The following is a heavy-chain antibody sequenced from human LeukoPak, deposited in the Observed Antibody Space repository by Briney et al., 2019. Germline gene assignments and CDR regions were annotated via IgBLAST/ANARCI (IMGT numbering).Heavy chain of an antibody. D-gene: IGHD5-12*01. CDR2: IKSKTDGVTT. V-gene: IGHV3-15*01. CDR3: TTDAIVATSAVDY. CDR1: GFTFSNAW. Sequence: GRCLRLSCAASGFTFSNAWMSWVRHAPGKGLEWVGRIKSKTDGVTTDYAAPVKGRFTISRDDSKNTLYLQMNSLKTEDTAVYYCTTDAIVATSAVDYWGQGTLVTVSS. J-gene: IGHJ4*02.